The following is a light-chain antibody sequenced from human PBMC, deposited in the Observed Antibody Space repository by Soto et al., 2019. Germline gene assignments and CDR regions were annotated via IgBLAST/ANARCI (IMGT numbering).Light chain of an antibody. V-gene: IGKV3-15*01. CDR2: GAS. Sequence: EIVMTQSPGTLSVFPGERATLSCRASQSVRTNLAWYKQKPGQAPRLLIYGASTRAPGIPARFSGSGAGTELTLTISSLQSEDFAVYYCQQYNDWPGTFGQGTTVEVK. CDR3: QQYNDWPGT. CDR1: QSVRTN. J-gene: IGKJ2*01.